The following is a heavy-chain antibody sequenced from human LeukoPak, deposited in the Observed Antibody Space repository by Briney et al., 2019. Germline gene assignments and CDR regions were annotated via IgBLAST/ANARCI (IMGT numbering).Heavy chain of an antibody. CDR1: GFTFSSYS. J-gene: IGHJ4*02. D-gene: IGHD3-3*01. CDR3: ARGHYDFWSGYYMDGNFDY. CDR2: ISSSSSYI. V-gene: IGHV3-21*01. Sequence: GGSLRLSCAASGFTFSSYSMNWVRQAPGKGLEWVSSISSSSSYIYYADSVKGRFTISRDNSKNTLYLQMNSLRAEDTAVYYCARGHYDFWSGYYMDGNFDYWGQGTLVTVSS.